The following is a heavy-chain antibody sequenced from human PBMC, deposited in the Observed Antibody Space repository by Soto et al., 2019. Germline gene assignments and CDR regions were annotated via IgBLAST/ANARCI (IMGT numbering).Heavy chain of an antibody. V-gene: IGHV3-30*18. Sequence: LSCAASGFTFSSYGMHWVRQAPGKGLEWVAVILYDGSKKYYADSVKGRFTISRDNSKNTLYLQMSSLRAEDTALYYCVKDGSSGWPYFDDMDVWGQGTTVTVSS. CDR1: GFTFSSYG. J-gene: IGHJ6*02. CDR2: ILYDGSKK. CDR3: VKDGSSGWPYFDDMDV. D-gene: IGHD6-19*01.